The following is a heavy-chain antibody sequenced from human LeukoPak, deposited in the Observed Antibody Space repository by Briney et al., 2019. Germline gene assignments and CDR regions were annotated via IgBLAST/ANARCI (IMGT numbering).Heavy chain of an antibody. CDR2: ISSNGGST. V-gene: IGHV3-64*01. J-gene: IGHJ5*02. Sequence: PGGSLRLSCAASGFTFSSYAMHWVRQAPGKGLEYVSAISSNGGSTYYANSVKGRFTISRDNSKNTLYLQMGSLRAEDMAVYYCARSWIVVVPAALHPWGQGTLVTVSS. D-gene: IGHD2-2*01. CDR1: GFTFSSYA. CDR3: ARSWIVVVPAALHP.